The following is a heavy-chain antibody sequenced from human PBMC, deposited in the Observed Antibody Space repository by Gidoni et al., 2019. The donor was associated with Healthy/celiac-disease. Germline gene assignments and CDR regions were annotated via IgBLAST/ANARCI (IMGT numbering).Heavy chain of an antibody. D-gene: IGHD1-26*01. CDR2: IYYSVST. Sequence: QVQLQESGPGLVKPSETLSLTCTVSGGPISSDYWRWIRQPPGKVLECIGYIYYSVSTTYNPSLKRRVPITLDLSKNQFSLNLSSGTAAGTAVYYCAGGVGARIFDVWGQGTLVTVSS. CDR1: GGPISSDY. CDR3: AGGVGARIFDV. V-gene: IGHV4-59*01. J-gene: IGHJ4*02.